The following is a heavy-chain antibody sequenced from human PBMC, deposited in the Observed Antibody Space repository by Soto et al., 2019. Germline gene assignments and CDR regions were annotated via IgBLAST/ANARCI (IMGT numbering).Heavy chain of an antibody. J-gene: IGHJ6*02. V-gene: IGHV4-39*01. CDR3: ARSARSCTSTTCYPLYYGLDV. D-gene: IGHD2-2*01. CDR1: GGSISSRSYY. Sequence: SETLSLTCTVSGGSISSRSYYWGWIRQPPGEGLEWIGSIYYSGSTYYNPSLKSRVTMFVDTSKNQFSLKLSSVTDADTAVYYCARSARSCTSTTCYPLYYGLDVWGQGTTVTVSS. CDR2: IYYSGST.